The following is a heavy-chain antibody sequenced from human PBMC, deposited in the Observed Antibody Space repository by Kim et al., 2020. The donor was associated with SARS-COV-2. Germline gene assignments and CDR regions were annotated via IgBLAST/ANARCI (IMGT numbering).Heavy chain of an antibody. Sequence: SETLSLTCTVSGGSISSGDYYWSWIRQPPGKGLEWIGYIYYSGSTYYNPSLKSRVTISVDTSKNQFSLKLSSVTAADTAVYYCARGIVVVPAANGWGYWFDPWGQGTLVTVSS. V-gene: IGHV4-30-4*01. J-gene: IGHJ5*02. CDR1: GGSISSGDYY. D-gene: IGHD2-2*01. CDR2: IYYSGST. CDR3: ARGIVVVPAANGWGYWFDP.